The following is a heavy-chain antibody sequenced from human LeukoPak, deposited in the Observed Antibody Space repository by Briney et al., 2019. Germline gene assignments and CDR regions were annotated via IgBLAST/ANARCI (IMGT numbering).Heavy chain of an antibody. CDR2: ISWNSGSI. J-gene: IGHJ4*02. CDR3: AKDSSGSYYGPGRFFDY. CDR1: GFTFDDYA. Sequence: GGSLRLSCAASGFTFDDYAMHWVRQAPGKGLEWVSGISWNSGSIGYADSVKGRFTISRDDAKNSLYLQMNSLRAEDMALYYCAKDSSGSYYGPGRFFDYWGQGTLVTVSS. V-gene: IGHV3-9*03. D-gene: IGHD1-26*01.